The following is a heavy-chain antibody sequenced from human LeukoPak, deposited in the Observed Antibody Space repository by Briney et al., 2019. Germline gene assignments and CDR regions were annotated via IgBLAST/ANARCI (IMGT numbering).Heavy chain of an antibody. CDR2: ISYDGSNK. Sequence: GRSVRLSCAGSGFTFSSYAMHWVRQAPGKGLEWVAVISYDGSNKYYADSVKGRFTISRDNSKNTLYLQMNSLRAEDTAVYYCARDLRDNYGMDVWGQGTTVTVSS. D-gene: IGHD4-17*01. V-gene: IGHV3-30-3*01. J-gene: IGHJ6*02. CDR1: GFTFSSYA. CDR3: ARDLRDNYGMDV.